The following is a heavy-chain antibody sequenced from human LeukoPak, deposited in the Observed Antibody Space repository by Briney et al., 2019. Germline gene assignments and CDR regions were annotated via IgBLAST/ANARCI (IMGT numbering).Heavy chain of an antibody. CDR2: IKSDGNST. J-gene: IGHJ4*02. V-gene: IGHV3-74*01. CDR3: AEDLSGSV. Sequence: GGSLRLSRAGSEFTFSSYWMHWVRQAPGKGLVWVSRIKSDGNSTNYADSVKGRFTISRDNAKNTLYLQMNSLRAEDTAVYYCAEDLSGSVWGQGTLVTVSS. CDR1: EFTFSSYW. D-gene: IGHD6-25*01.